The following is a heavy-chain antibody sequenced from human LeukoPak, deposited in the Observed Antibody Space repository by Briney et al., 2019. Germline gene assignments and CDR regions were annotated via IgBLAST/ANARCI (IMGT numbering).Heavy chain of an antibody. CDR3: ARDPIRDPFDY. CDR1: GGTFSSYA. D-gene: IGHD5-24*01. V-gene: IGHV1-69*13. CDR2: IIPIFGTA. J-gene: IGHJ4*02. Sequence: SVKLSCKASGGTFSSYAISWVRQAPGQGLEWMGGIIPIFGTANYAQKFQGRFTITADDSTSTAYMELSSLRSEDTAVYYCARDPIRDPFDYWGQGTLVTVSS.